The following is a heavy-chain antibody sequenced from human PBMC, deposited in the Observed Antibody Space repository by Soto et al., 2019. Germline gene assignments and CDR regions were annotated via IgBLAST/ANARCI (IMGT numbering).Heavy chain of an antibody. Sequence: GGSLRLSCAASGFTFSSYAMHWVRQAPGKGLEWVAVISYDGSNKYYADSVKGRFTISRDNSKNTLYLQMNSLRAEDTAVYYCARGEVGDGYSQLPFDYWGQGTLVTVSS. J-gene: IGHJ4*02. V-gene: IGHV3-30-3*01. CDR2: ISYDGSNK. CDR1: GFTFSSYA. D-gene: IGHD4-4*01. CDR3: ARGEVGDGYSQLPFDY.